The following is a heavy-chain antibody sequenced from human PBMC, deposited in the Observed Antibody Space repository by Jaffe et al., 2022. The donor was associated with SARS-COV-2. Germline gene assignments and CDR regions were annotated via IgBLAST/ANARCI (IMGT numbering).Heavy chain of an antibody. CDR1: GGSISSSSYY. CDR3: ARPPVSGGITWYFDL. D-gene: IGHD2-15*01. Sequence: QLQLQESGPGLVKPSETLSLTCTVSGGSISSSSYYWGWIRQPPGKGLEWIGSIYYSGSTYYNPSLKSRVIISVDTSKNQFSLKLNSVTAADTAVYYCARPPVSGGITWYFDLWGRGTLVTVSS. CDR2: IYYSGST. V-gene: IGHV4-39*01. J-gene: IGHJ2*01.